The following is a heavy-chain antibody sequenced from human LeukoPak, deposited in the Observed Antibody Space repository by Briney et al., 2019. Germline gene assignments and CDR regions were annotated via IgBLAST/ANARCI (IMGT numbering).Heavy chain of an antibody. J-gene: IGHJ4*02. CDR1: GGSFSGYF. CDR2: INHSGST. CDR3: ARLNDYFDY. Sequence: SETLSLTCAVYGGSFSGYFWSWIRQPPGKGLEWIGEINHSGSTNYNPSLKSRVTISVDTSKNQFSLKLSSVTAADTAVYYCARLNDYFDYWGQGTLVTVSS. V-gene: IGHV4-34*01.